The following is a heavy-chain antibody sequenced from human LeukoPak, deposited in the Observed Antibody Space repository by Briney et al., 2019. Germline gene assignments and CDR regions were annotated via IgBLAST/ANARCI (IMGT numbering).Heavy chain of an antibody. CDR2: ISNDGSKR. CDR3: AIGSRYDILTGSPFDY. J-gene: IGHJ4*02. Sequence: QAGGSLRLSCAASGFTFSTYGMHWVRQAPGKGLEWVAVISNDGSKRYYADSVKGRFTVSRDNSKKTLYLQMNSLRTEDTAVYYCAIGSRYDILTGSPFDYWGQGTLVTVSS. CDR1: GFTFSTYG. D-gene: IGHD3-9*01. V-gene: IGHV3-30*03.